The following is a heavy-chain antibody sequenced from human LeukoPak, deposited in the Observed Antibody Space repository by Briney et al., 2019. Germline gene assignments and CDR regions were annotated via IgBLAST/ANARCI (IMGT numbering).Heavy chain of an antibody. V-gene: IGHV4-31*03. CDR3: ARVLNYDFGNSYYGSFDI. CDR2: IYYNGRT. D-gene: IGHD3-3*01. Sequence: SQTLSLTCTVSGGSISSAGYYWSWIRQHPGTGLEWIGYIYYNGRTYYKPSLKSRVIISVDTSENQFSLKLSSVTAADTAVYYCARVLNYDFGNSYYGSFDIWGQGTMVIVSS. J-gene: IGHJ3*02. CDR1: GGSISSAGYY.